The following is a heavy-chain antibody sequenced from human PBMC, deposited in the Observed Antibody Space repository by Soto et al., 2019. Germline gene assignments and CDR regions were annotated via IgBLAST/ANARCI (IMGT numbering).Heavy chain of an antibody. J-gene: IGHJ4*02. CDR3: ARDSDYGDAVPFDR. Sequence: VQLLEAGGGLVQPGGSLRLSCAASGFTFINYGMSWVRQAPGKGLEWVSAIIGNGDTTYYAASVKGRFTISRDNSKNTVYPQLNSRRAADTAIYYCARDSDYGDAVPFDRWGLGTLVAFSS. CDR2: IIGNGDTT. D-gene: IGHD4-17*01. CDR1: GFTFINYG. V-gene: IGHV3-23*01.